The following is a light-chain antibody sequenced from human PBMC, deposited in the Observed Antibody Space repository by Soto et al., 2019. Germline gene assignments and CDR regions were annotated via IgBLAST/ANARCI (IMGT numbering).Light chain of an antibody. CDR3: QQYNSYSGT. Sequence: DIQMTQSPSTLSASVGDRGTITCRASQSISSWLAWYQQKPGKAPKLLIYDASSLESGVPSRFSGSGSGTEFTLTISSLQPDDFATYYCQQYNSYSGTFGQGTKVDI. V-gene: IGKV1-5*01. CDR2: DAS. CDR1: QSISSW. J-gene: IGKJ1*01.